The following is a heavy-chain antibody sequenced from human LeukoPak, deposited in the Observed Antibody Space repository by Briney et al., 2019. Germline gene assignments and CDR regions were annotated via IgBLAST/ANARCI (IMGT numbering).Heavy chain of an antibody. V-gene: IGHV4-34*01. CDR3: ARQLFSNGYRWFDP. J-gene: IGHJ5*02. D-gene: IGHD3-22*01. CDR2: INHSGST. CDR1: GGSFSGYY. Sequence: PSETLSLTCAVYGGSFSGYYWSWIRQPPGKGLEWIGEINHSGSTNYNPSLKSRVTISVDTSKNQFSLKLSSVTAADTAVYYCARQLFSNGYRWFDPWGQGTLVTVSS.